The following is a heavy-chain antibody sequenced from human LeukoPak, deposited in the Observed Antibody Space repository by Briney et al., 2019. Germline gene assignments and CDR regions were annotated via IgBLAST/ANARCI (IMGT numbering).Heavy chain of an antibody. V-gene: IGHV3-21*01. Sequence: PGGSLRLSCAASGFTFSSYSMNWVRQAPGKGLEWVSSISSSSSYIYYADSVKGRFTISRDNAKNSLNLQMNSLRAEDTAVYYCARERDYYDSSGYGMFYDYWGQGTLVTVSS. CDR3: ARERDYYDSSGYGMFYDY. CDR2: ISSSSSYI. J-gene: IGHJ4*02. D-gene: IGHD3-22*01. CDR1: GFTFSSYS.